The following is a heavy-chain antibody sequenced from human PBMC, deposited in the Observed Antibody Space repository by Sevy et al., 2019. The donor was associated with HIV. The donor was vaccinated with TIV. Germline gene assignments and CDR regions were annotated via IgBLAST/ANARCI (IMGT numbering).Heavy chain of an antibody. Sequence: GGSLRLSCAASAFTFSIIYMNWVRQSPGKGLEWVGRMISKIDGGTIDYAAPVKDRFTMSRDDSKNILYLQMNSLKADDTAVYYCTTVGFPHWGSEAFDIWGQWTMVTVSS. CDR1: AFTFSIIY. CDR2: MISKIDGGTI. CDR3: TTVGFPHWGSEAFDI. J-gene: IGHJ3*02. V-gene: IGHV3-15*01. D-gene: IGHD3-16*01.